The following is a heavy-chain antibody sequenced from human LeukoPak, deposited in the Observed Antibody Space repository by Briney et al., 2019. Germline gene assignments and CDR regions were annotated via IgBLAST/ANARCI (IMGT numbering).Heavy chain of an antibody. Sequence: GGSLRLSCAASGFTFSSYSMNWVRQAPGKGLEWVSSISSSSSYIYYADSVKGRFTISRANAKNSLYLQMNSLRAEDTAVYYCARLRSTSYYFDYWGQGTLVTVSS. CDR2: ISSSSSYI. CDR1: GFTFSSYS. V-gene: IGHV3-21*01. J-gene: IGHJ4*02. CDR3: ARLRSTSYYFDY. D-gene: IGHD2-2*01.